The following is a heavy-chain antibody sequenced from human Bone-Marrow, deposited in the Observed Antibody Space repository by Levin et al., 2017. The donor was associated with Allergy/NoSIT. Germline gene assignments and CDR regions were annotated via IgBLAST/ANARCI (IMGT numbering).Heavy chain of an antibody. CDR3: ARQMSYYDSSGYKAFDI. CDR1: GYSFTSYW. V-gene: IGHV5-51*01. J-gene: IGHJ3*02. CDR2: IYPGDSDT. D-gene: IGHD3-22*01. Sequence: GESLKISCKGSGYSFTSYWIGWVRQMPGKGLEWMGIIYPGDSDTRYSPSFQGQVTISADKSISTAYLQWSSLKASDTAMYYCARQMSYYDSSGYKAFDIWGQGTMVTVSS.